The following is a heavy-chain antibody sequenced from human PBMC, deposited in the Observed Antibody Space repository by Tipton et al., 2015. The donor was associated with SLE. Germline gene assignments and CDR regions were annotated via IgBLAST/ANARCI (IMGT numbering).Heavy chain of an antibody. CDR1: GGSISSYY. CDR2: IYTSGST. J-gene: IGHJ4*02. V-gene: IGHV4-4*09. Sequence: TLSLTCTVSGGSISSYYWSWIRQPPGKGLEWIGFIYTSGSTNYNPSLKSRVTISVDTSKNQFSLKLSSVTAADTAMYYCARTISGTYYVGYFDYWGQGTLVTVSS. CDR3: ARTISGTYYVGYFDY. D-gene: IGHD1-26*01.